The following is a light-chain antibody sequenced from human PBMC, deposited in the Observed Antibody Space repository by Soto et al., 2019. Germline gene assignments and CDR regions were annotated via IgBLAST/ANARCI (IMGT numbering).Light chain of an antibody. CDR3: HPYNNWPRT. CDR2: DAS. J-gene: IGKJ5*01. V-gene: IGKV3-15*01. CDR1: QSVSGN. Sequence: EIVMTQSPATLSVSPGERATLSCRASQSVSGNLAWYQQKPGQAPRLLIYDASTRATGIPARFSGSGSGTEFPLPLRSLTSEDFSVYFCHPYNNWPRTVAQAPRLEIK.